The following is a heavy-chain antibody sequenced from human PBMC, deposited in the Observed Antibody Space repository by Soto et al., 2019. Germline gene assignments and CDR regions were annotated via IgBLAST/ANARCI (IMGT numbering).Heavy chain of an antibody. CDR1: GGTFSSYA. CDR2: IIPIFGTA. Sequence: SVKVCCKASGGTFSSYAISWVRQAPGQGLEWMGGIIPIFGTANYAQKFQGRVTITADESTSTAYMELSSLRSEDTAVYYCAREDHRVVVITNAFDIWGQGTMVTVS. CDR3: AREDHRVVVITNAFDI. V-gene: IGHV1-69*13. D-gene: IGHD3-22*01. J-gene: IGHJ3*02.